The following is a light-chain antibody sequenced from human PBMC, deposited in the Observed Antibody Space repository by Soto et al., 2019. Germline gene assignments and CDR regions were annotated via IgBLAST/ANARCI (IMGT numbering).Light chain of an antibody. Sequence: DIQMTQSPSTLSASVGDRVTITCRASQSISPYLSWYHQKPGKAPKLLIYAASRLQSGVPSRFSGSGSGTEFTLTISSLQPDDFATYYCQHYNSYGTFGQGTKVDIK. CDR3: QHYNSYGT. CDR2: AAS. V-gene: IGKV1-5*01. CDR1: QSISPY. J-gene: IGKJ1*01.